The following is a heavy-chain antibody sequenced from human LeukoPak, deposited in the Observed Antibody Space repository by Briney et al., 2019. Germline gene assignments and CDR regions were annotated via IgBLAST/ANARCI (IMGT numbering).Heavy chain of an antibody. Sequence: SGTLSLTCTVSGGSIISSNWWSWVRQPPGKGLESIGEIYHDGTTNYNPSLKSRVTISIDTSKNHFSLKLSSVTAADTAVYYCARLTGTTFRAGYYYYMDVWGKGTTVTVSS. J-gene: IGHJ6*03. CDR2: IYHDGTT. CDR1: GGSIISSNW. D-gene: IGHD1-1*01. V-gene: IGHV4-4*02. CDR3: ARLTGTTFRAGYYYYMDV.